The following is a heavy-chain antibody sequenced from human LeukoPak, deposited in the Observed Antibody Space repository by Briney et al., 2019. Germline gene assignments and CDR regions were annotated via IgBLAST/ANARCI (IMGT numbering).Heavy chain of an antibody. CDR1: GGSISSYY. Sequence: SETLSLTCTVSGGSISSYYWSWIRQPPGKGLEWIGYIYYSGSTNYNPSLKSRVTISVDTSKNQFSLKLSSVTAADTAVYYCARAPYSIYYFDYWGQGTLVTVSS. CDR2: IYYSGST. D-gene: IGHD6-13*01. CDR3: ARAPYSIYYFDY. V-gene: IGHV4-59*01. J-gene: IGHJ4*02.